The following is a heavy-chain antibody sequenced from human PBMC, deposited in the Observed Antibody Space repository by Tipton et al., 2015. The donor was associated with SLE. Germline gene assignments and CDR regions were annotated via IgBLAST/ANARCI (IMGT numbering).Heavy chain of an antibody. CDR2: IYTSGST. J-gene: IGHJ4*02. CDR3: ARHRGYFTVSDYIDY. D-gene: IGHD2-8*01. Sequence: TLSLTCTVSGGSISRSSYYWSWIRQPAGKGLEWIGRIYTSGSTNYNPSLKSRVTISVDTSKNQFSLRLSSVTAADTAVFYCARHRGYFTVSDYIDYWGQGTLVTVSS. CDR1: GGSISRSSYY. V-gene: IGHV4-61*02.